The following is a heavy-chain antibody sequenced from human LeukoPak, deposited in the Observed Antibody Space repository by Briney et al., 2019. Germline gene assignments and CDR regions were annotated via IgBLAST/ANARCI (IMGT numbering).Heavy chain of an antibody. J-gene: IGHJ4*02. D-gene: IGHD3-3*01. CDR1: GYSFTSYW. CDR2: IYPGDSDT. Sequence: GESLKISCKGSGYSFTSYWIGWVREMPGKGLEWMGIIYPGDSDTRYSPSFQGQVTISADKSISTAYLQWSSLKASDTAMYYCARQTRAYYDFWSGQYYFDYWGQGTLVTVSS. CDR3: ARQTRAYYDFWSGQYYFDY. V-gene: IGHV5-51*01.